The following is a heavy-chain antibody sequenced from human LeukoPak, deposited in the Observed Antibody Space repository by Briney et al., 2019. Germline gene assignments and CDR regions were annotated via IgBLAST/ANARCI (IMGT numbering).Heavy chain of an antibody. V-gene: IGHV3-11*04. D-gene: IGHD3-10*01. CDR3: ARDPPREVIWFGESDANGDY. Sequence: PGGSLRLSCAASGFTFSDFYMSWIRQAPGKGLEWVSDIDTTGTTIYFADSVKGRFTISRDNAKNSLYLQMNSLRAEDTAVYYCARDPPREVIWFGESDANGDYWGQGTLVTVSS. CDR1: GFTFSDFY. CDR2: IDTTGTTI. J-gene: IGHJ4*02.